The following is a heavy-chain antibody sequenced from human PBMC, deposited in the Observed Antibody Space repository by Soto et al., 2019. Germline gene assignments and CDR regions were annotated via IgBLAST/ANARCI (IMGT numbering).Heavy chain of an antibody. CDR1: GGTFSSYA. CDR3: ARVAIAVAGLSFDY. J-gene: IGHJ4*02. Sequence: AASVKVSCKASGGTFSSYAISWVRQAPGQGLEWMGGIIPIFGTANYAQKFQGRVTITADESTSTAYMELSSLRSEDTAVYYCARVAIAVAGLSFDYWGQGTLVTVSS. V-gene: IGHV1-69*13. D-gene: IGHD6-19*01. CDR2: IIPIFGTA.